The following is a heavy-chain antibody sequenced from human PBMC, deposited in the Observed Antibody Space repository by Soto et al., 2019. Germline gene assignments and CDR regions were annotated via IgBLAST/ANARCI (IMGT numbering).Heavy chain of an antibody. CDR2: IRQDGGEK. J-gene: IGHJ4*02. Sequence: EVQLVESGGGLVQPGGSLRLSCATFEFTFSAYWMSWVRQAPGKGLEWVANIRQDGGEKYYVDSVKGRFTISRDNAKNSVYLQTNSLRVEDMAIYYCASEYGDHLKFFDYWGPGTLVTVSS. V-gene: IGHV3-7*01. CDR3: ASEYGDHLKFFDY. D-gene: IGHD4-17*01. CDR1: EFTFSAYW.